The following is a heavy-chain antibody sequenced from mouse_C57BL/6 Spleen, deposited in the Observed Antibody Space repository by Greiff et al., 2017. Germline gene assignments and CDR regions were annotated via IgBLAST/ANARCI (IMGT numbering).Heavy chain of an antibody. Sequence: VQLQQSGAELVRPGASVTLSCKASGYTFTDYEMHWVKQTPVHGLEWIGAIDPETGGTAYNQKFKGKAILTADKSSSTAYMELRSLTSEDSAVYYCTPLFHLYFDVWGTGTTVTVSS. CDR3: TPLFHLYFDV. CDR1: GYTFTDYE. CDR2: IDPETGGT. V-gene: IGHV1-15*01. D-gene: IGHD1-1*01. J-gene: IGHJ1*03.